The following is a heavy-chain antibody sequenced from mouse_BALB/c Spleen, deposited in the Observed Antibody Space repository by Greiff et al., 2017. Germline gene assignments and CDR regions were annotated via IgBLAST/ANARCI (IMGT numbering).Heavy chain of an antibody. V-gene: IGHV14-3*02. D-gene: IGHD2-14*01. J-gene: IGHJ2*01. CDR1: GFNIKDTY. CDR2: IDPANGNT. CDR3: AIKNYRYHYFDY. Sequence: EVKLMESGAELVKPGASVKLSCTASGFNIKDTYMHWVKQRPEQGLEWIGRIDPANGNTKYDPKFQGKATITADTSSNTAYLQLSSLTSEDTAVYYSAIKNYRYHYFDYWGAGTTLTVSS.